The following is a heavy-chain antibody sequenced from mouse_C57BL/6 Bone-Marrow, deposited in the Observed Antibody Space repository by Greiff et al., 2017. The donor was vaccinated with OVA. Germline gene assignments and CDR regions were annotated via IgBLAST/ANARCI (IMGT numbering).Heavy chain of an antibody. D-gene: IGHD2-3*01. CDR3: ARYDGYYHY. Sequence: VKLQQPGAELVKPGASVKLSCKASGYTFTSYWMHWVKQRPGQGLEWIGMIHPNSGSTNYNAKFKSKATLTVDKSSSTAYMQLSSLTSEDSAVYYCARYDGYYHYWGQGTTLTVSS. CDR2: IHPNSGST. V-gene: IGHV1-64*01. CDR1: GYTFTSYW. J-gene: IGHJ2*01.